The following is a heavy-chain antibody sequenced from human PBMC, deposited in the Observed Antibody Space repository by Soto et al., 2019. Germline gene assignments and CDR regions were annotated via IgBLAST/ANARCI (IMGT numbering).Heavy chain of an antibody. CDR1: GFTFSSYA. CDR2: ISYDGSNK. Sequence: QVQLVESGGGVVQAGRSLRLSCAASGFTFSSYAMHWVRQAPGKGLEWVAVISYDGSNKYYADSVKGRFTISRDNSKNTLYLQMNSLRAEDTAVYYCARKGDYGGNSEYFQHWGQGTLVTVSS. D-gene: IGHD4-17*01. CDR3: ARKGDYGGNSEYFQH. V-gene: IGHV3-30-3*01. J-gene: IGHJ1*01.